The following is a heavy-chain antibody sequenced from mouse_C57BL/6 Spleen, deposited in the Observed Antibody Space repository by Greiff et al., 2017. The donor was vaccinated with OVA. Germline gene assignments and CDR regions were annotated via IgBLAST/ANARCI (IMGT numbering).Heavy chain of an antibody. V-gene: IGHV1-22*01. D-gene: IGHD1-1*01. CDR3: ARGTTVVDWYFDV. CDR2: INPNNGGT. J-gene: IGHJ1*03. Sequence: EVQLQQSGPELVKPGASVKMSCKASGYTFTDYNMHWVKQSHGKSLEWIGYINPNNGGTSYNQKFKGKATLTVNTSSSTAYMELRRLTSEDSAVYYCARGTTVVDWYFDVWGTGTTVTVSS. CDR1: GYTFTDYN.